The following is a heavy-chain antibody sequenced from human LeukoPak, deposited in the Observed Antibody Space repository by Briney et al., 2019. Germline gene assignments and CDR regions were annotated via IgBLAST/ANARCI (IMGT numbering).Heavy chain of an antibody. CDR1: GFTFSSYA. V-gene: IGHV3-23*01. J-gene: IGHJ3*02. Sequence: GGSLRLSCAASGFTFSSYAMSWVRQAPGKGLEWVSAIGGSGGSTYYADSVKGRFTISRDNSKNTLYLQMNSLRAEDTAVYYCAKPVLLWFGESSTDDAFDIWGQGTMVTVSS. CDR2: IGGSGGST. D-gene: IGHD3-10*01. CDR3: AKPVLLWFGESSTDDAFDI.